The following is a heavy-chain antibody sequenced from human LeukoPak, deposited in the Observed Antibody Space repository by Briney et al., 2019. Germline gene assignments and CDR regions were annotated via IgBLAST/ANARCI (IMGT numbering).Heavy chain of an antibody. CDR1: VFSLSTSGVG. V-gene: IGHV2-5*01. CDR3: AHRPHNSSWYWYFDL. D-gene: IGHD6-13*01. J-gene: IGHJ2*01. Sequence: SGPTLVKPTQTLTLTCTFSVFSLSTSGVGVGWIRQAPGKALEWLALIYWNDDKRYSPSLKSRLTITKDTSKNQAVLTMTNMDPVDTATYYCAHRPHNSSWYWYFDLWGRGTLVTVSS. CDR2: IYWNDDK.